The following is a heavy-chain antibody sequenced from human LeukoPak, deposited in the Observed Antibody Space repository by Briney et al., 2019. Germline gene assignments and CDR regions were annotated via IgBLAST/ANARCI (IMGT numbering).Heavy chain of an antibody. Sequence: GGSLRLSCAASGFTFSTYSMNWVRQAPGKGLEWVSVISGSGDSTYYADSVRGRFSISRDSSKNTVYLQMNSLTAEDTAVYSCAKHDRGSGSPYYFHYWGQGTLVTVSS. V-gene: IGHV3-23*01. CDR3: AKHDRGSGSPYYFHY. J-gene: IGHJ4*02. D-gene: IGHD3-10*01. CDR2: ISGSGDST. CDR1: GFTFSTYS.